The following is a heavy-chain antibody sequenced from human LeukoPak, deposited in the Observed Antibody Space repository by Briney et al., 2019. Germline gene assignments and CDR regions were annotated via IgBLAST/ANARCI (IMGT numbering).Heavy chain of an antibody. CDR3: ARSGSTGYSLDY. Sequence: GASVKVSCKASGYSFTGYFIHWVRQAPGQGLEWMGCIDPNSGDTKYAQKFQGRVSMPRDTSTRTAYMELSGLRSDDTAVYFCARSGSTGYSLDYWGQGTLVTVSS. J-gene: IGHJ4*02. CDR2: IDPNSGDT. V-gene: IGHV1-2*02. D-gene: IGHD3-22*01. CDR1: GYSFTGYF.